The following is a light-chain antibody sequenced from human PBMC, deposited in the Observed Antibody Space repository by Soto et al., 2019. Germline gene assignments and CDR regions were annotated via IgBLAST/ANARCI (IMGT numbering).Light chain of an antibody. CDR2: EVT. J-gene: IGLJ3*02. CDR3: TSFTISSTGV. Sequence: QSALTQPASVSGSPGQSITISCTGTSSDVGGYNYVSWYQQHPGKAPKLIIYEVTNRPSGVSNRFSGSKSGNTASLTISGLQAEDEADYYCTSFTISSTGVFGGGTQLTVL. CDR1: SSDVGGYNY. V-gene: IGLV2-14*01.